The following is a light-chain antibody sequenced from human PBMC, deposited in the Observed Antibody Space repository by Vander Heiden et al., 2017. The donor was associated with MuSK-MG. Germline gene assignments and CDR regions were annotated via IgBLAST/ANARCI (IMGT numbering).Light chain of an antibody. J-gene: IGLJ2*01. Sequence: QSVLTQPPSASGTPGQRVTIPCSGSSSNIGSNYLYWYQQLPGTAPTLLLYSSNQRPAGVPHRFSGSKSGTSASLAISGLRSEDEADYYCAAWDDSLSGHVVFVGGTKLTVL. CDR3: AAWDDSLSGHVV. CDR2: SSN. V-gene: IGLV1-47*02. CDR1: SSNIGSNY.